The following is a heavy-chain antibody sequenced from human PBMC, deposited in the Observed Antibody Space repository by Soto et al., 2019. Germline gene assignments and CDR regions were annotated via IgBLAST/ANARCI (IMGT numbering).Heavy chain of an antibody. V-gene: IGHV3-7*03. CDR1: GFTFSSYW. Sequence: PGGSLRLSCAASGFTFSSYWMSWVRRAPGKGLEWVANIKQDGSEKYYVDSVKGRFTISRDNAKNSLYLQMNSLRAEDTAVYYCARARYFGYAIPLYYFGYWGQGTLVTVSS. J-gene: IGHJ4*02. CDR2: IKQDGSEK. CDR3: ARARYFGYAIPLYYFGY. D-gene: IGHD2-8*01.